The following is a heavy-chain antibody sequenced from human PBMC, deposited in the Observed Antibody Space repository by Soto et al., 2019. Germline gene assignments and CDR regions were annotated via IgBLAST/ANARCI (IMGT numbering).Heavy chain of an antibody. CDR2: IIPLLRST. D-gene: IGHD2-2*01. CDR1: GDSFSTYA. V-gene: IGHV1-69*11. Sequence: QVQLVQSGAQVKKPGSSVKVSCKASGDSFSTYAVSWVRQAPGQGLEWMGKIIPLLRSTTYAQKFRGRVTITADETTSTAYMDLTSLTAEDTAVYYCATDSGIAAVPAAMGFDYWGQGTLVTVSS. J-gene: IGHJ4*02. CDR3: ATDSGIAAVPAAMGFDY.